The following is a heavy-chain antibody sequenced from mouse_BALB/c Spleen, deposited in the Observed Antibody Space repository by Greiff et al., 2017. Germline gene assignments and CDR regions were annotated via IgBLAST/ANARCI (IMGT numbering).Heavy chain of an antibody. Sequence: EVHLVESGGGLVQPGGSLRLSCATSGFTFTDYYMSWVRQPPGKALEWLGFIRNKANGYTTEYSASVKGRFTISRDNSQSSLYLQMNTLRAEDSATYYCARVEATANAMDYWGQGTSVTVSS. V-gene: IGHV7-3*02. CDR2: IRNKANGYTT. D-gene: IGHD1-2*01. J-gene: IGHJ4*01. CDR3: ARVEATANAMDY. CDR1: GFTFTDYY.